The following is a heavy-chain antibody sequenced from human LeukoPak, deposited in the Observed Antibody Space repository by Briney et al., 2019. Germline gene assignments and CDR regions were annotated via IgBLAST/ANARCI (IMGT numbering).Heavy chain of an antibody. V-gene: IGHV3-9*01. Sequence: GGSLRLSCAASGFTFDDYAMHWVRQAPGEGLEWVSGISWNSGSIGYADSVKGRFTISRDNAKNSLYLQMNSLRAEDTALYYCAKGRYYDSRGVFDYWGQGTLVTVSS. D-gene: IGHD3-3*01. CDR3: AKGRYYDSRGVFDY. CDR1: GFTFDDYA. CDR2: ISWNSGSI. J-gene: IGHJ4*02.